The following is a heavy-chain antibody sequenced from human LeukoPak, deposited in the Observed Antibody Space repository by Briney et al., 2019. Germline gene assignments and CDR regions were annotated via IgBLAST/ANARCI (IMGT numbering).Heavy chain of an antibody. V-gene: IGHV6-1*01. D-gene: IGHD3-9*01. CDR1: GDSVSTNSGG. CDR3: ARPSRLRYFDLRHAFDI. CDR2: TYYSRSNWYN. J-gene: IGHJ3*02. Sequence: SKTLSLTCAISGDSVSTNSGGWNWIRQSPSRGLEWLGGTYYSRSNWYNDYAVSVNSLITITPDTSKNQFSLNLSSVTAADTAVYYCARPSRLRYFDLRHAFDIWGQGTMVTVSS.